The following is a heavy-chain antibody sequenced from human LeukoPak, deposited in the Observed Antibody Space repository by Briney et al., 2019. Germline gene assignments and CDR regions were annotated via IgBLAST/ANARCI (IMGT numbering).Heavy chain of an antibody. CDR1: GFTFSSSG. Sequence: PGGSLRLSCAASGFTFSSSGMHWVRQAPGKGLEWVAVISYDGSNKYYAASVKGRFTISRDNSKNTLYLQMNSLRAGDTAVYYCAKDSYDRSGYYYYYSAYWGQGTQVTVSS. J-gene: IGHJ4*02. CDR2: ISYDGSNK. CDR3: AKDSYDRSGYYYYYSAY. D-gene: IGHD3-22*01. V-gene: IGHV3-30*18.